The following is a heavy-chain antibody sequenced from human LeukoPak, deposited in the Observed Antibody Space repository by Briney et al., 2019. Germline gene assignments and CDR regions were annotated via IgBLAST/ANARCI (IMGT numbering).Heavy chain of an antibody. J-gene: IGHJ4*02. CDR3: AKAPSGSSNYFDY. D-gene: IGHD1-26*01. Sequence: PGGSLRLSCAASGFTFSSYGMHWVRQAPGKGLEWVAVISYDGSNKYYADSVKGRFTISRDNSKNTLYLQMNSLRAEDTAVYYCAKAPSGSSNYFDYWGQGTLVTVSS. CDR1: GFTFSSYG. CDR2: ISYDGSNK. V-gene: IGHV3-30*18.